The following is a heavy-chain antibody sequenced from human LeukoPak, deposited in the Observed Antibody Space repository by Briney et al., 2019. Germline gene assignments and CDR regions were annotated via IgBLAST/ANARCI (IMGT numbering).Heavy chain of an antibody. V-gene: IGHV3-30*04. Sequence: PGGSLRLSCAASGFTFSSYVMHWVRQAPGKGLEWVAIISYDGSNEYYADSVKGRFTISRDNAKNSLYLQMNTLRAEDTAVCYCARDRHKYNYDSGGYPPYWGQGTLVTVSS. D-gene: IGHD3-22*01. CDR3: ARDRHKYNYDSGGYPPY. CDR1: GFTFSSYV. J-gene: IGHJ4*02. CDR2: ISYDGSNE.